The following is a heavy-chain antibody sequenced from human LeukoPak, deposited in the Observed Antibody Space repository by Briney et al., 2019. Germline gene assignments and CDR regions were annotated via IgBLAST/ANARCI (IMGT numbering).Heavy chain of an antibody. D-gene: IGHD5-12*01. V-gene: IGHV1-69*13. CDR2: IIPIFGTA. J-gene: IGHJ4*02. CDR1: GDTFSSYV. Sequence: GASVKVSCKASGDTFSSYVINWVRQAPGQGLEWMGGIIPIFGTAKYAQKFQGRVTITADESTSTAYMELSSLSSEDTAVYYCARDGWLRTRTLDYWGQGTLVTVSS. CDR3: ARDGWLRTRTLDY.